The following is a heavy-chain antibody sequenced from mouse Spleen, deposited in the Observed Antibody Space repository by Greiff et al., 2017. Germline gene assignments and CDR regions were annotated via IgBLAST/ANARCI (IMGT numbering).Heavy chain of an antibody. Sequence: QVQLQQSGTELVKPGASVKLSCKASGYTFTSYWMHWVKQRPGQGLEWIGNINPSNGGTNYNEKFKSKATLTVDKSSSTAYMQLSSLTSEDSAVYYCAREKQLGLTYYFDYWGQGTTLTVSS. CDR3: AREKQLGLTYYFDY. V-gene: IGHV1-53*01. J-gene: IGHJ2*01. CDR1: GYTFTSYW. CDR2: INPSNGGT. D-gene: IGHD3-1*01.